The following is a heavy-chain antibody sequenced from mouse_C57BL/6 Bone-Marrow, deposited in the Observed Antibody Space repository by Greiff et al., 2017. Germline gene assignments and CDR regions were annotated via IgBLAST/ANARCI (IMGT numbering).Heavy chain of an antibody. J-gene: IGHJ4*01. V-gene: IGHV1-84*01. CDR3: ARSSHYGSSSDYAMDY. Sequence: QVQLQQSGPELVKPGASVKISCKASGYTFTDYYINWVKQRPGQGLEWIGWIYPGSGNTKYNEKFKGKATLTVDTSSSTAYMQLSSLTSEDSAVYFCARSSHYGSSSDYAMDYWGQGTSVTVSS. CDR1: GYTFTDYY. CDR2: IYPGSGNT. D-gene: IGHD1-1*01.